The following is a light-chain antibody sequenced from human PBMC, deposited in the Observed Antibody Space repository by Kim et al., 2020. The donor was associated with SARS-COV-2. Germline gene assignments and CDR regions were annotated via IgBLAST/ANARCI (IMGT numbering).Light chain of an antibody. J-gene: IGKJ3*01. V-gene: IGKV1-39*01. CDR1: QSISTY. CDR2: SAS. CDR3: QQSYSSPFT. Sequence: AAVGDRVTITCRASQSISTYLNWYQQKPGIAPRLLIYSASSLQSGVPSRFSGSGSGTDFTLTISSVQPEDFATYYCQQSYSSPFTFGPGTKVDIK.